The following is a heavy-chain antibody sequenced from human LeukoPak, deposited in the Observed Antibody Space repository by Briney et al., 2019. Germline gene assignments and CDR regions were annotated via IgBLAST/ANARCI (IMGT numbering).Heavy chain of an antibody. J-gene: IGHJ4*02. V-gene: IGHV3-13*01. CDR3: AKDLYTIFGVVIEGDY. CDR2: IGTAGDT. Sequence: PGGSLRLSCAASGFTFSSYDMHWVRQATGKGLEWVSAIGTAGDTYYPGSVKGRFTISRDNSKNTLYLQMNSLRAEDTAVYYCAKDLYTIFGVVIEGDYWGQGTLVTVSS. CDR1: GFTFSSYD. D-gene: IGHD3-3*01.